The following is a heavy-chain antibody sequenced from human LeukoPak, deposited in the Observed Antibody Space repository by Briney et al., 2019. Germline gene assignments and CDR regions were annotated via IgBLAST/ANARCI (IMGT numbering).Heavy chain of an antibody. CDR3: ARDRVHSYYFDN. J-gene: IGHJ4*02. CDR1: GFTITSYG. D-gene: IGHD3-10*01. CDR2: LSYDGINK. Sequence: PGGSLRLSCAVSGFTITSYGVHWVRQAPGKGLEWVAVLSYDGINKFYADFVKGRFTISRDNSRNTLFLQMNGLRADDTAVYYCARDRVHSYYFDNWGQGTLVTVSS. V-gene: IGHV3-30*03.